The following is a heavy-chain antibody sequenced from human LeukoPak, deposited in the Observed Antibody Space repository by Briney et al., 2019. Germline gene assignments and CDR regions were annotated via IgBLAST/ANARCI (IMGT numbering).Heavy chain of an antibody. J-gene: IGHJ6*02. CDR1: GFTFSDYY. CDR3: ARDDDGDYDYYYYYGMDV. V-gene: IGHV3-11*01. Sequence: PGGSLRLSCAASGFTFSDYYMSWIRRAPGKGLEWVSYISSSGSTIYHADSVKGRFTISRDNAKNSLYLQMNSLRAEDTAVYYCARDDDGDYDYYYYYGMDVWGQGTTVTVSS. D-gene: IGHD4-17*01. CDR2: ISSSGSTI.